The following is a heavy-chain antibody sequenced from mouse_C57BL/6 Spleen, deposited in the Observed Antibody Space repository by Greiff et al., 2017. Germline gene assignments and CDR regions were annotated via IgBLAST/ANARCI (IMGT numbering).Heavy chain of an antibody. Sequence: EVKLMESGGGLVKPGGSLKLSCAASGFTFSSYTMSWVRQTPGKRLEWVATISGGGGNTYYPDSVKGRFTISRDNAKNTLYLQMSSLRSEDTALYYCAKSTMVTKAWFAYWGQGTLVTVSA. CDR1: GFTFSSYT. J-gene: IGHJ3*01. V-gene: IGHV5-9*01. D-gene: IGHD2-13*01. CDR3: AKSTMVTKAWFAY. CDR2: ISGGGGNT.